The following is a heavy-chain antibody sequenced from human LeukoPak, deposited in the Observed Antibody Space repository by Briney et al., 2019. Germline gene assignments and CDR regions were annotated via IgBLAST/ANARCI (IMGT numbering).Heavy chain of an antibody. Sequence: SETLSLTCTVSGGSISSSSYYWGWIRQPPGKGLEWIGSIYFSGSTYYNPSLKSRVTISVDTSKNQFSLKLSSVTAADTAVYYCARRDFSSGWYRGNYWGQGTLVTVSS. CDR1: GGSISSSSYY. J-gene: IGHJ4*02. D-gene: IGHD6-19*01. V-gene: IGHV4-39*01. CDR3: ARRDFSSGWYRGNY. CDR2: IYFSGST.